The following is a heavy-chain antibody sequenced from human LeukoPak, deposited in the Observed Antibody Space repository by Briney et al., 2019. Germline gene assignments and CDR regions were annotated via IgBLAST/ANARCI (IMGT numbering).Heavy chain of an antibody. Sequence: GRSLRLSCAASGFTFDDYAMHWVRQAPGKGLEWVSGISWDSSTKAYADSVKGRFTISRDNAKNSLYLQMNSLRAEDTALYYCEKDTRTGYSGALDYWGQGTLVTVSS. CDR2: ISWDSSTK. CDR1: GFTFDDYA. CDR3: EKDTRTGYSGALDY. D-gene: IGHD1-26*01. J-gene: IGHJ4*02. V-gene: IGHV3-9*01.